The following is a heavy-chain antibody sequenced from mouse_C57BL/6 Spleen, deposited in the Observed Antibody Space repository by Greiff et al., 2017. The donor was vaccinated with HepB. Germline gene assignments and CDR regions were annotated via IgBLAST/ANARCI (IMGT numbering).Heavy chain of an antibody. D-gene: IGHD2-4*01. V-gene: IGHV14-4*01. CDR3: TTGDYGDYAMDY. Sequence: EVKLVESGAELVRPGASVKLSCTASGFNIKDDYMHWVKQRPEQGLEWIGWIDPENGDTEYASKFQGKATITADTSSNTAYLQLSSLTSEDTAVYYCTTGDYGDYAMDYWGQGTSVTVSS. CDR2: IDPENGDT. CDR1: GFNIKDDY. J-gene: IGHJ4*01.